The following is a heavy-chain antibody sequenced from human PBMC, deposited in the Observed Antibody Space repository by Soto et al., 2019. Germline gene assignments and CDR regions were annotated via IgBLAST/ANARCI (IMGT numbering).Heavy chain of an antibody. D-gene: IGHD3-22*01. CDR1: GGTFSSYA. CDR3: ARDVGYYYDSSGYYSGYFDY. Sequence: SVKVSCKASGGTFSSYAISWVRQAPGQGLEWMGGIIPIFGTANYAQKFQGRVTITADESTSTAYMELSSLRSEDTAVYYCARDVGYYYDSSGYYSGYFDYWGQGTLVTVSS. V-gene: IGHV1-69*13. J-gene: IGHJ4*02. CDR2: IIPIFGTA.